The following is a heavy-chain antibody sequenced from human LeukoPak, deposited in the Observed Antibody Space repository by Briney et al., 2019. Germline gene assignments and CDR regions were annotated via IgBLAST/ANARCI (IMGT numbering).Heavy chain of an antibody. CDR3: AAGDGWNFFDY. D-gene: IGHD5-24*01. J-gene: IGHJ4*02. CDR2: IYYSGST. V-gene: IGHV4-59*08. Sequence: SETLSLTCTVSGGSISSYYWSWIRQPPGKGLEWIGYIYYSGSTNYNPSLKSRVTISVDTSKNRFSLKLSSVTAADTAVYYCAAGDGWNFFDYWGQGTLVTVSS. CDR1: GGSISSYY.